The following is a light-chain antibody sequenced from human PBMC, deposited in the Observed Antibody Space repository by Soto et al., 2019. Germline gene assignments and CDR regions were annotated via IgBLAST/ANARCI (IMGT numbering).Light chain of an antibody. CDR1: QSVTSW. CDR2: DAS. Sequence: DVQMTQSPSTLSASVGDRVTITCRASQSVTSWLAWYQQKPGKAPKVLIYDASSLESGVQSRFSGSGSGTEFTLTISSLHPDDFATYYCHHYNSYPGTFGQGTKVEIK. CDR3: HHYNSYPGT. J-gene: IGKJ1*01. V-gene: IGKV1-5*01.